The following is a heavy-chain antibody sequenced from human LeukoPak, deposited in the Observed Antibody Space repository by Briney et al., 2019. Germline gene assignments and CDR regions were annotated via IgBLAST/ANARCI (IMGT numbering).Heavy chain of an antibody. Sequence: GGSLRLSCAASGFTFSSYAMSWVRQAPGKVLEWVSAISGSGGSTYYADSVKGRFTIARANSKNTLYLQMNSLRAEDTAVYSCAKLGHSSSTYYYYYYGMDVWGQGTTVTVSS. V-gene: IGHV3-23*01. CDR2: ISGSGGST. CDR1: GFTFSSYA. CDR3: AKLGHSSSTYYYYYYGMDV. D-gene: IGHD2-2*01. J-gene: IGHJ6*02.